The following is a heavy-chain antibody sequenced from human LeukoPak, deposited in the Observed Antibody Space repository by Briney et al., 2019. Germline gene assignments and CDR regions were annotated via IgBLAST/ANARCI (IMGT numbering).Heavy chain of an antibody. Sequence: KPGGSLRLSCAASGFTFSSYAMSWVRQAPGKGLEWVSAISGSGGSTYYADSVKGRFTISRDNSKNTLYLQMNSLRAEDTAVYYCAKSLGYCSGGSCYSDYWGQGTLVTVSS. CDR2: ISGSGGST. CDR1: GFTFSSYA. J-gene: IGHJ4*02. V-gene: IGHV3-23*01. D-gene: IGHD2-15*01. CDR3: AKSLGYCSGGSCYSDY.